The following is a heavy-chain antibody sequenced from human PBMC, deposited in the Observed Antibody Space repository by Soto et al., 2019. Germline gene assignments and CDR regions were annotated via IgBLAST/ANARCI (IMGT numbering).Heavy chain of an antibody. J-gene: IGHJ6*02. CDR2: INHSGST. CDR1: GGSFSGSY. D-gene: IGHD6-6*01. CDR3: ARKSSLAARGLFRYNYYGLDV. Sequence: SETLSLTCAVYGGSFSGSYWNWIRQSPGKGLEWIGEINHSGSTNYNPSLKSRVTISVDTSKNQFSLKLTSVTAADTAVYFCARKSSLAARGLFRYNYYGLDVWGQGTTVTVSS. V-gene: IGHV4-34*01.